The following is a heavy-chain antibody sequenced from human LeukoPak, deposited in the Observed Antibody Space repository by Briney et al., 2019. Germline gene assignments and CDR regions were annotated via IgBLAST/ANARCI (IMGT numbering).Heavy chain of an antibody. Sequence: SETLSLTCTVSGGSISDHYWSWIRQPSGKGLDWIGRIYSSGSANYSPSLKSRVSMSVDTSNNYFSLNLTSVTAADTALYFCARDVRYASGWSTPESWGQGILVTVSS. J-gene: IGHJ5*02. CDR1: GGSISDHY. V-gene: IGHV4-4*07. D-gene: IGHD6-19*01. CDR2: IYSSGSA. CDR3: ARDVRYASGWSTPES.